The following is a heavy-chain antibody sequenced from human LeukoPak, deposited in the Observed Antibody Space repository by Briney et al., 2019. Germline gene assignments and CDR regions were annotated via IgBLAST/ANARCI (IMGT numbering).Heavy chain of an antibody. CDR3: ARGKSSGSYLLFDS. CDR2: MNPNSGNA. D-gene: IGHD3-10*01. CDR1: GYTFSSYD. V-gene: IGHV1-8*01. Sequence: ASVKVSCKASGYTFSSYDINWVRQATGQGPEWMGWMNPNSGNAGYEQKFQGRVTMTKNSSVDTAYMELSSLRSEDTAVYYCARGKSSGSYLLFDSWGQGTLVTVSS. J-gene: IGHJ4*02.